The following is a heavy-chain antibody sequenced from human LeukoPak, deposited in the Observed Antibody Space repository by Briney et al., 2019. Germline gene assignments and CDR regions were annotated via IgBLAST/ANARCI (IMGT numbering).Heavy chain of an antibody. V-gene: IGHV1-2*06. D-gene: IGHD6-19*01. CDR3: GRGVLPISGWYDDAFDI. CDR2: INPRDGET. J-gene: IGHJ3*02. Sequence: ASVTVSFKSSGYTFTGYYMHWVRQAPGQGLEWMGRINPRDGETNFAQKFQGRVTVTRDTAISTAYMELSGLRSDDTAVYYCGRGVLPISGWYDDAFDIWGQGTMVTVSS. CDR1: GYTFTGYY.